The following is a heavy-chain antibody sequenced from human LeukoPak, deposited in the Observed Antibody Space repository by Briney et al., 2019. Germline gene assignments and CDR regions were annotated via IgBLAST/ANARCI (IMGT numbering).Heavy chain of an antibody. Sequence: SVKVSCKASGYTFTGYYMHWVRQAPGQGLEWMGRIIPILGIANYAQKFQGRVTITADKSTSTAYMELSSLRSEDTAVYYCARVIPQEPYYFDYWGQGTLVTVSS. V-gene: IGHV1-69*04. CDR2: IIPILGIA. D-gene: IGHD3-16*01. CDR3: ARVIPQEPYYFDY. J-gene: IGHJ4*02. CDR1: GYTFTGYY.